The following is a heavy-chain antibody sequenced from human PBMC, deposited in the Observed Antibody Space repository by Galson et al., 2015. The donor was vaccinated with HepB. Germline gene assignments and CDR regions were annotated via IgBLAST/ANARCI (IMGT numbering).Heavy chain of an antibody. V-gene: IGHV3-9*01. CDR1: GFTFDDYA. J-gene: IGHJ4*02. CDR3: AKAMGAGVISTSDY. D-gene: IGHD1-26*01. Sequence: LRLSCAASGFTFDDYAMHWVRQAPGKGLEWVSGISWNSGSIGYADSVKGRFTISRDNAKNSLYLQMNSLRAEDTALYYCAKAMGAGVISTSDYWGQGTLVTVSS. CDR2: ISWNSGSI.